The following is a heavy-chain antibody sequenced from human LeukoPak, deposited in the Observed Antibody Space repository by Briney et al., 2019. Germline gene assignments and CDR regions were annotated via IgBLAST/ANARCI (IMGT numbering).Heavy chain of an antibody. CDR1: GTVSSNY. Sequence: GGSLRLSCAASGTVSSNYMSWVRQAPGKGLEWVSVSYSDDSTYYADSVKGRFTISRDNAKNTLYLQMNSLSAEDTAVYYCASGSQLWSPYYYYYYMDVWGKGTTVTVSS. CDR2: SYSDDST. V-gene: IGHV3-53*01. J-gene: IGHJ6*03. CDR3: ASGSQLWSPYYYYYYMDV. D-gene: IGHD5-18*01.